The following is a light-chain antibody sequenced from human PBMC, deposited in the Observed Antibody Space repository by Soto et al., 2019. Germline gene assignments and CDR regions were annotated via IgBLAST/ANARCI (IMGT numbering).Light chain of an antibody. CDR1: QGISSW. Sequence: DIQMTQSPSSLSASVGDRVTISCRGSQGISSWLAWYQQKPGKAPRLLIYKASSLASGVPSRFSGSGSGTEFTLTISSLQPDDFATYYCQQYNSYSQSFGQGTKVDIK. J-gene: IGKJ2*01. V-gene: IGKV1-5*03. CDR2: KAS. CDR3: QQYNSYSQS.